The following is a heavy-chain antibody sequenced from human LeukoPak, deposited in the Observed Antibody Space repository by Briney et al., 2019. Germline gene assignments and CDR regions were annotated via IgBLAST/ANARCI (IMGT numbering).Heavy chain of an antibody. V-gene: IGHV3-7*01. CDR1: GFTFSNYW. D-gene: IGHD3-3*01. Sequence: GGSLRLSCVASGFTFSNYWMSWVRQAPGKGLEWVASIKNDGSEIYYVDSVRGRYTISRDNTKNSLYLQMSSLRAEDTAVYYCATDRGWRTSGYYLYYFEYWGQGTLVTFSS. CDR3: ATDRGWRTSGYYLYYFEY. CDR2: IKNDGSEI. J-gene: IGHJ4*02.